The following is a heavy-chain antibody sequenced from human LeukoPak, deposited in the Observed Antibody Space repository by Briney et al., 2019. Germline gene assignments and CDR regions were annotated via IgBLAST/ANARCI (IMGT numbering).Heavy chain of an antibody. CDR1: GFTFDDYG. CDR2: INWNGGST. CDR3: ARGDGDILTGNFFHYFDY. V-gene: IGHV3-20*04. Sequence: GGSLRLSCAASGFTFDDYGMSWVRQAPGKGLEWVSGINWNGGSTGYADSVKGRFTISRDNAKNSMYLQMNSLRAEDTAVYYCARGDGDILTGNFFHYFDYWGQGTLVTVSS. D-gene: IGHD3-9*01. J-gene: IGHJ4*02.